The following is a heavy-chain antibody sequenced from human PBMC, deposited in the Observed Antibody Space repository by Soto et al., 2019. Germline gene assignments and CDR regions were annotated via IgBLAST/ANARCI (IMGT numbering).Heavy chain of an antibody. CDR2: INPSSGST. V-gene: IGHV1-46*01. J-gene: IGHJ4*02. CDR3: ARDLQPCGGDCYSDY. D-gene: IGHD2-21*02. CDR1: GYTFTTYY. Sequence: ASVKVSCKASGYTFTTYYIHWVRQAPGQGLEWMGIINPSSGSTSYAQKFQVRVTMTRDTSTSTVYMELSSLRSEDTAVYYCARDLQPCGGDCYSDYWGQGTLVTVSS.